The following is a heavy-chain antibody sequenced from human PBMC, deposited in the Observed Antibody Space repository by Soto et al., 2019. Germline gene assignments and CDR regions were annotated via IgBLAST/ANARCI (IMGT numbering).Heavy chain of an antibody. CDR2: ISGYNGNT. D-gene: IGHD3-10*01. CDR1: DYDFDNYG. J-gene: IGHJ3*01. CDR3: ARGLTRFGESTDPCDV. V-gene: IGHV1-18*01. Sequence: ATVKVSCKASDYDFDNYGISWVRQAPGQGLEWMGWISGYNGNTNSAENFHGRVTMTRDTSTRIAYMELKSLRSDDTAVYYCARGLTRFGESTDPCDVWGQGTMVTVSS.